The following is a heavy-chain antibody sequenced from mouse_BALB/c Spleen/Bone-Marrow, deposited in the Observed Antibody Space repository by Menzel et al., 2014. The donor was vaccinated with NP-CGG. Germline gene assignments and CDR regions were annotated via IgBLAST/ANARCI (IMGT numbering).Heavy chain of an antibody. CDR1: GYTFTDYY. CDR3: AKGGYGSSYVRYYAMDY. CDR2: IYPGSGNT. Sequence: VQLQQSGAELARPGASVKLSCKASGYTFTDYYINWVKQRTGQGLEWIGEIYPGSGNTYYNEKFKGKATPTADKSSSTAYMQLSSLTSEDSAVYFCAKGGYGSSYVRYYAMDYWGQGTSVTVSS. J-gene: IGHJ4*01. V-gene: IGHV1-77*01. D-gene: IGHD1-1*01.